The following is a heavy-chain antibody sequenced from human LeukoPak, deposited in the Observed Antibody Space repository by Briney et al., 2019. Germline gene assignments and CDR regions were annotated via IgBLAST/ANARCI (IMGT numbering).Heavy chain of an antibody. Sequence: SETLSLTCTVSGYSISSGYYWGWVRQPPGKGLEWIGSIYQSGSTYYNPSLKSRVTISVDTSKNQFSLKLSSVNAAATAVYYCARVSTYHDSLTGYYEPFAYWGQGTLVTVSS. CDR2: IYQSGST. V-gene: IGHV4-38-2*02. CDR3: ARVSTYHDSLTGYYEPFAY. D-gene: IGHD3-9*01. CDR1: GYSISSGYY. J-gene: IGHJ4*02.